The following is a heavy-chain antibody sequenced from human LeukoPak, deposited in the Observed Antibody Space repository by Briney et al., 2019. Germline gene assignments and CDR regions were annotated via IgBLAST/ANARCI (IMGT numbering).Heavy chain of an antibody. CDR2: ISAYNGNT. V-gene: IGHV1-18*01. CDR3: ALLVATTGFDY. D-gene: IGHD5-12*01. Sequence: GASVKVSCKASGYTFTSYGISWVRQAPGQGLEWMGWISAYNGNTSYAQKLQGRVTMTTDTSTSTAYMELRSLRSDDTAVYYCALLVATTGFDYWGQGTLVTVSS. J-gene: IGHJ4*02. CDR1: GYTFTSYG.